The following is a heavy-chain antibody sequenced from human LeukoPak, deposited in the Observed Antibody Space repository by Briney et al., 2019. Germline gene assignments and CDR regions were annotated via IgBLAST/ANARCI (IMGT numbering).Heavy chain of an antibody. D-gene: IGHD6-19*01. Sequence: PGGSLRLSCAASGFSFSSYNMNWVRQTPGKGLEWVSSITSSSTYTFYADSVKGRFTISRDNARNSLYLQMNSLRAEDTAVYYCARVGIAVEDAFDIWGQGTMVTVSS. CDR3: ARVGIAVEDAFDI. CDR1: GFSFSSYN. V-gene: IGHV3-21*01. CDR2: ITSSSTYT. J-gene: IGHJ3*02.